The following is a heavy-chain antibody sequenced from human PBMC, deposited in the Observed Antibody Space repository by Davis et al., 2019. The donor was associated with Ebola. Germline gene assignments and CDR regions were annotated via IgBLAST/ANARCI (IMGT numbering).Heavy chain of an antibody. CDR2: INHSGST. CDR1: GGSFSGYY. V-gene: IGHV4-34*01. D-gene: IGHD3-10*01. Sequence: MPSETLSLTCAVYGGSFSGYYWSWIRQSPGKGLEWIGEINHSGSTNYNPSLKSRVTISVDTSKNQFSLKLSSVTAADTAVYYCAGGDTMVRPYVMDVWGQGTTVTVSS. CDR3: AGGDTMVRPYVMDV. J-gene: IGHJ6*02.